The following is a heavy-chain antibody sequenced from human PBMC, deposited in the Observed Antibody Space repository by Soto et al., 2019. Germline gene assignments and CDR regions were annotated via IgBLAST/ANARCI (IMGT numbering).Heavy chain of an antibody. Sequence: QVQLHESGPRLVKPSQTLSLTCTVSGGSISSGAFYWSWIRQHPGKGLEWIGCIYYSGSTYYNPSLMSRVTISVDTSNNQFSLKLSSVTAADTAVYYCARGSSWSYFDYWGQGTLVTVSS. CDR3: ARGSSWSYFDY. D-gene: IGHD6-13*01. CDR2: IYYSGST. V-gene: IGHV4-31*03. CDR1: GGSISSGAFY. J-gene: IGHJ4*02.